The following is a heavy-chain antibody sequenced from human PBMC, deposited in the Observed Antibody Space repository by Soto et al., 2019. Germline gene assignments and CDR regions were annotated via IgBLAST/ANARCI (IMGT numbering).Heavy chain of an antibody. J-gene: IGHJ3*02. Sequence: PSETLSLTCAVYGGSFSGYYWSWIRQPPGKGLEWIGEINHSGSTNYNPSLKSRVTISVDTSKNQFSLKLSSVTAADTAVYYCAREVWEAVAGDAFDIWGKGKMVPVSS. CDR3: AREVWEAVAGDAFDI. CDR2: INHSGST. CDR1: GGSFSGYY. V-gene: IGHV4-34*01. D-gene: IGHD6-19*01.